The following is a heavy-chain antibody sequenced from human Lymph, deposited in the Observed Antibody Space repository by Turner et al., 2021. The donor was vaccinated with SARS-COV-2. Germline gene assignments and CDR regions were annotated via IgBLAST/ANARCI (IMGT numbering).Heavy chain of an antibody. CDR3: ARHNGGRLDY. V-gene: IGHV3-33*01. CDR2: IGFDGSNK. J-gene: IGHJ4*02. CDR1: EFTFSNSG. Sequence: VQLLASGGGVVPPGRPLSLSCEASEFTFSNSGMHWVSQAPGKGLEWVEGIGFDGSNKYYADSVKGRFTISRDNSKNTLYLQMNSLRAEDTAVYYCARHNGGRLDYWGQGTLVTVSS. D-gene: IGHD3-16*01.